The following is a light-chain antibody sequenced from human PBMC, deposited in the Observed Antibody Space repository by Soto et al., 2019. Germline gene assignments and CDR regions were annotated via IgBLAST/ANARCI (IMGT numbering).Light chain of an antibody. V-gene: IGKV3-15*01. CDR1: QSVGSS. J-gene: IGKJ2*01. CDR3: QQYNTWPYT. CDR2: GAS. Sequence: EIVMTQSPATLSVSPGERVTLSCRASQSVGSSLAWYQHKPGQSPRLLIYGASTRATAIPASFIGSVSGTDFTFTITSLQSEDSAVYYCQQYNTWPYTFGLGTNLEI.